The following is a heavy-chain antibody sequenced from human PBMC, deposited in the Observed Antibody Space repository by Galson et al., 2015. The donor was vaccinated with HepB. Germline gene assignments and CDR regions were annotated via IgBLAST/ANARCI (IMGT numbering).Heavy chain of an antibody. CDR3: ARGPPYSSGWYHSVRQYYFDY. J-gene: IGHJ4*02. CDR2: IYSGGST. D-gene: IGHD6-19*01. Sequence: SLRLSCAASGFTVSSNYMSWVRQAPGKGLEWVSVIYSGGSTYYADSVKGRFTISRDNSKNTLYLQMNSLRAEDTAVYYCARGPPYSSGWYHSVRQYYFDYWGQGTLVTVSS. CDR1: GFTVSSNY. V-gene: IGHV3-66*01.